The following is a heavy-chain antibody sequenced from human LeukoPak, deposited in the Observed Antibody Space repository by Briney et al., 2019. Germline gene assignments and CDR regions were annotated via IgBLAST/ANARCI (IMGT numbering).Heavy chain of an antibody. J-gene: IGHJ4*02. V-gene: IGHV1-2*02. Sequence: ASVKVSCKASGYTFTGYYMHWVRQAPGQGLEWMGWINPNSGGTNYAQKFQGRVTMTRDTSISTAYMELSRLTSDDTAVYYCARSGSSGWYGDYWGQGTLVTVSS. CDR2: INPNSGGT. CDR1: GYTFTGYY. CDR3: ARSGSSGWYGDY. D-gene: IGHD6-19*01.